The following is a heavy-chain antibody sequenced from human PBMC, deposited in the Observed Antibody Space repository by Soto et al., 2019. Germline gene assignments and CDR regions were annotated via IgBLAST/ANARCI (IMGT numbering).Heavy chain of an antibody. J-gene: IGHJ4*02. V-gene: IGHV3-48*02. D-gene: IGHD1-26*01. CDR2: ISSSSSTI. Sequence: PGGSLRLSCAASGFTFSSYSMNWVRQAPGKGLEWVSYISSSSSTIYYADSVKGRFTISRDNAKNSLYLQMNSLRDEDTAVYYCASLTAVGATTVDYWGQGTLVTVSS. CDR1: GFTFSSYS. CDR3: ASLTAVGATTVDY.